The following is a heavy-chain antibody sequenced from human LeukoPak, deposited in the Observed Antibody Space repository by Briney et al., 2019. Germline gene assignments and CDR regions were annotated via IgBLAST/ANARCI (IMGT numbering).Heavy chain of an antibody. D-gene: IGHD6-19*01. Sequence: SVKVSCRASGGTFSSYAISWVRQAPGQGLEWMGGIIPIFGTANYAQKFQGRVTITADESTSTAYMELSSLRSEDTAVYYCARALAVAGLNFDYWGQGTLVTVSS. CDR3: ARALAVAGLNFDY. V-gene: IGHV1-69*13. J-gene: IGHJ4*02. CDR2: IIPIFGTA. CDR1: GGTFSSYA.